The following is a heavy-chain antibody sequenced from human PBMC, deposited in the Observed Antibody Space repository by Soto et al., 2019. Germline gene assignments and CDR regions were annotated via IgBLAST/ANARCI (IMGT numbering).Heavy chain of an antibody. CDR3: AKGVYDVVCGSYPPRGLNDV. CDR1: GFTFSAYA. V-gene: IGHV3-23*01. J-gene: IGHJ6*04. CDR2: IPGSSTTS. D-gene: IGHD3-3*01. Sequence: GGSLRLSCAASGFTFSAYAMTWVRQAPGKGLEWVSTIPGSSTTSYYADSEKGRFTISRDNSKKTLFLQMNSLRAEDTALYYCAKGVYDVVCGSYPPRGLNDVWAKGTSVIGAS.